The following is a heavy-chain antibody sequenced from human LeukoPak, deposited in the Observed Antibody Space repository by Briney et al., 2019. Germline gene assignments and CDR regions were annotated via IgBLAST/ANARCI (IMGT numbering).Heavy chain of an antibody. Sequence: GRSLRLSCAASGFTFSSYAMHWVRQAPGKGLEWVAVISYDGSNKYYADSVKGRFTISRDNSKNTLYLQMNSLRAEDTAVYYCARGSMSAANWGQGTLVTVSS. D-gene: IGHD6-13*01. CDR2: ISYDGSNK. J-gene: IGHJ4*02. CDR3: ARGSMSAAN. V-gene: IGHV3-30*04. CDR1: GFTFSSYA.